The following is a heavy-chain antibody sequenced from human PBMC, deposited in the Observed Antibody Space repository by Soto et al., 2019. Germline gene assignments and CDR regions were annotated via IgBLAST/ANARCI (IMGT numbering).Heavy chain of an antibody. CDR1: GFTFSSHG. J-gene: IGHJ6*02. V-gene: IGHV3-21*01. CDR3: ARDTSPQLEGAYYSYGMDV. CDR2: ISSSSSYI. Sequence: GGSMRLSWAASGFTFSSHGMNWVRQATGKGLEWVSSISSSSSYIYYADSVKGRFTISRDNAKNSLYLQMNSLRAEDTAVYYCARDTSPQLEGAYYSYGMDVWGQGTTVT. D-gene: IGHD6-13*01.